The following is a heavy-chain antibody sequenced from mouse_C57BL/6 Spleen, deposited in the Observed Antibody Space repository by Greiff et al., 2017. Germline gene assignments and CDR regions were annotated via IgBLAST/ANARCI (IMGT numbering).Heavy chain of an antibody. CDR3: ARWDDAMDY. Sequence: QVQLQQPGAELVKPGASVTMSCKASGYTFTSYWITWVKQRPGQGLEWIGDIYPGSGSTNYNEKFKSKATLTVDTSSSPAYMKLSSLTSADSAVYYCARWDDAMDYWGQGTSGTVSS. CDR1: GYTFTSYW. V-gene: IGHV1-55*01. J-gene: IGHJ4*01. D-gene: IGHD4-1*01. CDR2: IYPGSGST.